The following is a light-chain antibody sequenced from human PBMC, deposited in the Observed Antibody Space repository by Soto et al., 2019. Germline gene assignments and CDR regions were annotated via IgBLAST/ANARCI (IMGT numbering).Light chain of an antibody. CDR1: QSININY. CDR2: GAS. CDR3: EQYDDSPRP. J-gene: IGKJ1*01. V-gene: IGKV3-20*01. Sequence: EIVLTQSPGTLSLSPGERATLSCRASQSININYLAWYQQKPGQGPRLLMYGASSRAPGIPYRFSGIGSGTDLTLIISSLEPEDFEVDYCEQYDDSPRPFGHGTKA.